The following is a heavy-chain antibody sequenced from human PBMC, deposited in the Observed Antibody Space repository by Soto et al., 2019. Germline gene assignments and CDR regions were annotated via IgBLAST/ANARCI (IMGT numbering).Heavy chain of an antibody. J-gene: IGHJ4*02. D-gene: IGHD2-21*01. CDR2: ISSSSSFR. CDR3: ARDPPLSVLVVVATEDF. Sequence: EVQLVESGGGLVKPGGSLRLSCAASGFTFTNHNMNWVRQAPGKGLEWVSSISSSSSFRNYADSVKGRFSISRDNDKNLVYLQMDSLRAEDTAVYYCARDPPLSVLVVVATEDFWGQGTLVTVSS. V-gene: IGHV3-21*02. CDR1: GFTFTNHN.